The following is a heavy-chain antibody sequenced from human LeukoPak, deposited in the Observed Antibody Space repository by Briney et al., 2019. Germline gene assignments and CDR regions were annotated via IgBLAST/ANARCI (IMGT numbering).Heavy chain of an antibody. CDR2: INHSGST. V-gene: IGHV4-34*01. CDR1: GGSFSGYY. Sequence: PSETLSLTCAVYGGSFSGYYGSWIRQPPGKGVEWIGEINHSGSTNYNPSLKSRVTISVDTSKNQFSLKLSSVTAADTAVYYCARGDYVWGSYLRYDYWGQGTLVTVSS. CDR3: ARGDYVWGSYLRYDY. D-gene: IGHD3-16*02. J-gene: IGHJ4*02.